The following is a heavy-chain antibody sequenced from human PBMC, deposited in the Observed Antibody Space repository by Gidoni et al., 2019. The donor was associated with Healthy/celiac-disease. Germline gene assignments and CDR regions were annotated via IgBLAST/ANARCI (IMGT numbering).Heavy chain of an antibody. V-gene: IGHV4-34*01. J-gene: IGHJ4*02. CDR1: GGSFSGYY. CDR3: ARGKVTRIQLWLLGGFDY. Sequence: QVQLQQWGAGLLTPSETLSLTCAVYGGSFSGYYWSWIRQPPGKGLEWIGEINHSGSTNYNPSLKSRVTISVDTSKNQFSLKLSSVTAADTAVYYCARGKVTRIQLWLLGGFDYWGQGTLVTVSS. D-gene: IGHD5-18*01. CDR2: INHSGST.